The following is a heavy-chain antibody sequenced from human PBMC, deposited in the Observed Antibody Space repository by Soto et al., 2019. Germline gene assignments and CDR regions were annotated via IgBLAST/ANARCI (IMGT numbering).Heavy chain of an antibody. V-gene: IGHV1-2*04. Sequence: ASVKVSCKASGYTFTGCYMHWVRQAPGQGLEWMGWINPNSGGTNYAQKFQGWVTMTRDTSISTAYMELSRLRSDDTAVYYCARSSGDTAMVLGYWGQGTLVTVSS. J-gene: IGHJ4*02. D-gene: IGHD5-18*01. CDR1: GYTFTGCY. CDR2: INPNSGGT. CDR3: ARSSGDTAMVLGY.